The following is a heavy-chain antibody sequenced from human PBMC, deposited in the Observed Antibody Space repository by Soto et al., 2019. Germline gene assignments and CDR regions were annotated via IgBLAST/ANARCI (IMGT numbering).Heavy chain of an antibody. CDR1: SDSISGFY. Sequence: QVQLQESGPGLVRPSETLSLTCTVSSDSISGFYWTWIRQPAGKGLEWIGRLYSSGETNYNPSLTGRVIMSLDTSKNQFSLNLTSVTAADTAVYYGARASQCTSYFDCLAWLDYWGQGALVTISS. J-gene: IGHJ4*02. CDR3: ARASQCTSYFDCLAWLDY. D-gene: IGHD3-9*01. CDR2: LYSSGET. V-gene: IGHV4-4*07.